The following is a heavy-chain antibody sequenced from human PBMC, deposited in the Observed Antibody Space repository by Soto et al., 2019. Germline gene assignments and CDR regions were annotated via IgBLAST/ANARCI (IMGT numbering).Heavy chain of an antibody. CDR1: GFTFSSYA. J-gene: IGHJ4*01. Sequence: GGSLRLSCAASGFTFSSYAMSWVRQAPGKGLEWVSAISGSGGSTYYADSVKGRFTISRDHSKNTLYLQMNSLRAEDTAVYYYSKDSVGRFGGVIVDYWGHGALVTVSS. D-gene: IGHD3-16*02. CDR3: SKDSVGRFGGVIVDY. V-gene: IGHV3-23*01. CDR2: ISGSGGST.